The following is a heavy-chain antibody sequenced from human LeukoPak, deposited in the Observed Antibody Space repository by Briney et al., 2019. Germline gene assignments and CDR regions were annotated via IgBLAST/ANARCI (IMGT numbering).Heavy chain of an antibody. CDR2: ISYDGSNK. J-gene: IGHJ6*03. CDR3: ARVLSGRGSLYDYYYYMDV. Sequence: HPGGSLRLSCAASGFTFSSYAMHWVRQAPGKGLEWVAVISYDGSNKYYADSVKGRFTISRDNSKNTLYLQMNSLRAEDTAVYYCARVLSGRGSLYDYYYYMDVWGKGTTVTISS. V-gene: IGHV3-30*04. D-gene: IGHD3-10*01. CDR1: GFTFSSYA.